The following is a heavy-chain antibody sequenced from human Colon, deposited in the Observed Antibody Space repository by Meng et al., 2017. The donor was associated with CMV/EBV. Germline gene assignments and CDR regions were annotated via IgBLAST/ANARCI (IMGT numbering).Heavy chain of an antibody. CDR2: ITHTSDT. J-gene: IGHJ4*02. D-gene: IGHD6-13*01. Sequence: SCKASGYTFTGYYMHWVRQAPGQGLEWVSSITHTSDTYYADSLKGRFTLSRDNAQNSVYLQMDSLTAEDTAIYYCARGWPPDYWGQGTLVTVSS. CDR3: ARGWPPDY. V-gene: IGHV3-69-1*02. CDR1: GYTFTGYY.